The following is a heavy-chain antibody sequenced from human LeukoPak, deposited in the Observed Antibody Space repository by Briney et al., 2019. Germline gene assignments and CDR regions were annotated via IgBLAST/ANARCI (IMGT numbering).Heavy chain of an antibody. CDR1: GYTFTGYY. J-gene: IGHJ4*02. D-gene: IGHD1-26*01. CDR2: INPNSGGT. V-gene: IGHV1-2*02. CDR3: ARARMGATRVHFGY. Sequence: ASVKVSCKASGYTFTGYYMHWVRQAPGQGLEWMGWINPNSGGTNYAQKFQGRVTMTRDTSISTAYMELSRLRSDDTAVYYCARARMGATRVHFGYWGQGTLVTVSS.